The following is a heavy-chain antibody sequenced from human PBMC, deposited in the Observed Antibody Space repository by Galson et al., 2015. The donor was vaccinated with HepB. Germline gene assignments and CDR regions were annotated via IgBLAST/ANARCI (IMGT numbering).Heavy chain of an antibody. Sequence: SLRLSCAASGFTFSNYNMNWSRQAPGKRLEWVSYIGSSSATIYYADSVKGRFTISRDDAKSSLSLQMNSLRVDDTAVYYCARETGWTDYWGQGTLVTVSS. CDR3: ARETGWTDY. D-gene: IGHD6-19*01. V-gene: IGHV3-48*01. CDR2: IGSSSATI. CDR1: GFTFSNYN. J-gene: IGHJ4*02.